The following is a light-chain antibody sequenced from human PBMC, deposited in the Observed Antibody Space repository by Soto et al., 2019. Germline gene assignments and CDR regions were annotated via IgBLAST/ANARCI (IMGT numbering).Light chain of an antibody. CDR3: QQYYSYPLT. CDR2: AAS. Sequence: EIVMTQLPATLSGTPGDRVTLSCRASQSVGKKLAWYQQKPGQAPRLIIYAASTRASDFPARFSGSGSGTDFTLTISCLQSEDFATYYCQQYYSYPLTFGGGTKVDIK. CDR1: QSVGKK. V-gene: IGKV3-15*01. J-gene: IGKJ4*01.